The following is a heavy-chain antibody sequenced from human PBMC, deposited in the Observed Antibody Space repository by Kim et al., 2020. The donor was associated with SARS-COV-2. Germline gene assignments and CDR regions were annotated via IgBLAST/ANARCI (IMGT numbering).Heavy chain of an antibody. J-gene: IGHJ6*02. CDR2: INHSGST. Sequence: SETLSLTCAVYGGSFSGYYWSWIRQPPGKGLEWIGEINHSGSTNYNPSLKSRVTISVDTSKNQFSLKLSSVTAADTAVYYCARGTWIQLWLHPGTSYYGMDVWGQGTTVTVSS. V-gene: IGHV4-34*01. CDR1: GGSFSGYY. CDR3: ARGTWIQLWLHPGTSYYGMDV. D-gene: IGHD5-18*01.